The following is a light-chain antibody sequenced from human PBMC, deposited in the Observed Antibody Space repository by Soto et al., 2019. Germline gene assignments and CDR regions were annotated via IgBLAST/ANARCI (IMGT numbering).Light chain of an antibody. J-gene: IGLJ1*01. Sequence: QSALTQPPSASGSPGQSVTISCTGTSSDVGGYNYVSWYQQHPGKAPKLMIYEVSERPSGVPDRFSRSKSSNTASLTVSGLQAGDEADYYCSSYAGSYHLGFGTGTKRTVL. V-gene: IGLV2-8*01. CDR3: SSYAGSYHLG. CDR2: EVS. CDR1: SSDVGGYNY.